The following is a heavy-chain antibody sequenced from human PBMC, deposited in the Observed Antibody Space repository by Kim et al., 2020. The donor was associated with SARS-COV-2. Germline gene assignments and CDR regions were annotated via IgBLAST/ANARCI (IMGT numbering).Heavy chain of an antibody. CDR1: GGSISSYY. CDR2: IYYSGST. CDR3: ARAPPLWGYYDSSGSPTDAFDI. Sequence: SETLSLTCTVSGGSISSYYWSWIRQPPGKGLEWIGYIYYSGSTNYNPSLKSRVTISVDTSKNQFSLKLSSVTAADTAVYYCARAPPLWGYYDSSGSPTDAFDIWGQGTMVTVSS. V-gene: IGHV4-59*01. J-gene: IGHJ3*02. D-gene: IGHD3-22*01.